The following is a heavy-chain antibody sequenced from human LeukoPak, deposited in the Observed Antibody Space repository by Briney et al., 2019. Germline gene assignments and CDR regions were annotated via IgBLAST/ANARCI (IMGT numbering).Heavy chain of an antibody. CDR1: GGSIISSSYY. CDR3: ARHENGDNYFDN. Sequence: TSETLSLTCTVSGGSIISSSYYWGWIRQPPGGGLEWIGNIYYSGNPYYNPSLKSRVTISVDTSKNQFSLKLSSVTAADTAVYHCARHENGDNYFDNWGQGTLVSVSA. J-gene: IGHJ4*02. CDR2: IYYSGNP. V-gene: IGHV4-39*01. D-gene: IGHD3-10*01.